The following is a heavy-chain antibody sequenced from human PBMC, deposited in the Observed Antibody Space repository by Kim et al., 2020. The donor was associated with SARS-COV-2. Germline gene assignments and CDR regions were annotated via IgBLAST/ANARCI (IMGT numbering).Heavy chain of an antibody. CDR3: ALRAPSSSDGTDNWFDP. CDR2: IYWDDDK. J-gene: IGHJ5*02. Sequence: SGPTLVKPTQTLTLTCTFSGFSLSTSGVGVGWIRQPPGKALEWLALIYWDDDKRYSPSLKSRLTITKDTSKNQVVLTMTNMDPVDTATYYCALRAPSSSDGTDNWFDPCGQGTLVTVSS. D-gene: IGHD6-6*01. V-gene: IGHV2-5*02. CDR1: GFSLSTSGVG.